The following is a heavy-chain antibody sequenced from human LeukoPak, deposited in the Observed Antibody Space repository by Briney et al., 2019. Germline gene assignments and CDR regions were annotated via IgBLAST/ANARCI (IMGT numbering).Heavy chain of an antibody. CDR3: ARVFDSGSQAYFYYMDV. CDR2: MYYSGST. V-gene: IGHV4-39*01. CDR1: GGSISSSSYY. J-gene: IGHJ6*03. D-gene: IGHD3-10*01. Sequence: SETLSLTCTVSGGSISSSSYYWGWIRQPPGKGLEWIGSMYYSGSTYYNPSLKSRVIISVDTPKNQFSLKLSSVTAADTAVYYCARVFDSGSQAYFYYMDVWGKGTTVTIFS.